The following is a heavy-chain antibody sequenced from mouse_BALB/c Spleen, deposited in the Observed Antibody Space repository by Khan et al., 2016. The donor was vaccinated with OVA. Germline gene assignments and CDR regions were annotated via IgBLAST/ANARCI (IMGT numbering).Heavy chain of an antibody. CDR3: AKDPPYYAMDY. J-gene: IGHJ4*01. Sequence: QVQLKESGPGLVAPSQSLSITCTVSGFSLTDYAVSWIRQPPGKGLEWLGVIWGGGSKYYNSALKSRLSIRKDNSKSQVFLKMNSLQSDDTAIYYCAKDPPYYAMDYWGQGTSVTVSS. CDR1: GFSLTDYA. V-gene: IGHV2-6-5*01. CDR2: IWGGGSK.